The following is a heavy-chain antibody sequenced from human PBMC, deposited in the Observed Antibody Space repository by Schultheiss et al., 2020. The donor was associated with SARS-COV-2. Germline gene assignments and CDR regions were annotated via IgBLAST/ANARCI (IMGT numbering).Heavy chain of an antibody. Sequence: GGSLRLSCAASGFTFSSYAMSWVRQAPGKGLEWVAVISYDGSNKYYADSVKGRFTISRDNSKNTLYLQMNSLRAEDTAVYYCAREGDAVAAAGTGWFDPWGQGTLVTGSS. CDR1: GFTFSSYA. D-gene: IGHD6-13*01. V-gene: IGHV3-30*01. J-gene: IGHJ5*02. CDR3: AREGDAVAAAGTGWFDP. CDR2: ISYDGSNK.